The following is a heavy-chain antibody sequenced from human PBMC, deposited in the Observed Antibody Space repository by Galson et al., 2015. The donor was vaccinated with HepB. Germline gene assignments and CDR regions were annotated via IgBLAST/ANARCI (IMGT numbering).Heavy chain of an antibody. Sequence: SLRLSCAASGFTFSNAWMNWVRQAPGKGLEWVGRIKSKTDGGTTDYAAPVKGRFTISRDDSKNTLYLQMNNLKTEDTAVYYCTTDGDGSGSYVEYFQHWGQGTLVTVSS. CDR2: IKSKTDGGTT. CDR3: TTDGDGSGSYVEYFQH. D-gene: IGHD3-10*01. CDR1: GFTFSNAW. V-gene: IGHV3-15*07. J-gene: IGHJ1*01.